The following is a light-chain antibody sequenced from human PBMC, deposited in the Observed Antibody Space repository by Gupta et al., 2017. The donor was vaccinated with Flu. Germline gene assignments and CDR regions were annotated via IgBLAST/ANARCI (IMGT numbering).Light chain of an antibody. V-gene: IGKV3-20*01. J-gene: IGKJ1*01. CDR2: GAS. Sequence: ELVLTQSPGTLSLSLGEGATLSCRASQSVTSSYLAWYQQKPGQAPRLLIYGASSRATGIPDRFSGSGSGTDFTLTISRLEPEDFAVYYCQQYGSSRTFGQGTKVETK. CDR1: QSVTSSY. CDR3: QQYGSSRT.